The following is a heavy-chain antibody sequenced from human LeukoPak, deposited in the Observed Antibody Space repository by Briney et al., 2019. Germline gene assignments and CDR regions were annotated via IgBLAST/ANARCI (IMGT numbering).Heavy chain of an antibody. J-gene: IGHJ4*02. CDR3: VKDRIFGVVIGDY. Sequence: GSLPLSCSASGFTFSSYAMHWVRQAPGKGLEYVSAISSNGGSTYYADSVKGRFTISRDNSKNTLYLQMSSLRAEDTAVYYCVKDRIFGVVIGDYWGQGTLVTVSS. CDR2: ISSNGGST. V-gene: IGHV3-64D*06. CDR1: GFTFSSYA. D-gene: IGHD3-3*01.